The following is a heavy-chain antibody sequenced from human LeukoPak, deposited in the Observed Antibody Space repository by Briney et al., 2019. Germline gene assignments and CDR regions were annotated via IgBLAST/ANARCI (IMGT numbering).Heavy chain of an antibody. Sequence: SETLFLTCTVSGGSISSYYWSWIRQPPGKGLEWIGYIYYSGSTNYNPSLKSRVTISVDTSKNQFSLKLSSVTAADTAVYYCARTSGGIFDAFDIWGQGTMVTVSS. D-gene: IGHD3-16*01. CDR2: IYYSGST. CDR3: ARTSGGIFDAFDI. J-gene: IGHJ3*02. V-gene: IGHV4-59*01. CDR1: GGSISSYY.